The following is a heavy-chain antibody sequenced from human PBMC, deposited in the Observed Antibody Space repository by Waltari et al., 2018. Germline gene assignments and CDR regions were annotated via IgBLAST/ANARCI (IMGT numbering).Heavy chain of an antibody. D-gene: IGHD1-1*01. CDR2: IGTAGDT. V-gene: IGHV3-13*01. CDR3: ARGFRGTRGLYYYYYGMDV. CDR1: GFTFSSYD. J-gene: IGHJ6*02. Sequence: EVQLVESGGGLVQPGGSLRLSCAASGFTFSSYDMHWVRQATGNGLECVSAIGTAGDTYYPGSVKGRFTISRENAKNSLYLQMNSLRAGDTAVYYCARGFRGTRGLYYYYYGMDVWGQGTTVTVSS.